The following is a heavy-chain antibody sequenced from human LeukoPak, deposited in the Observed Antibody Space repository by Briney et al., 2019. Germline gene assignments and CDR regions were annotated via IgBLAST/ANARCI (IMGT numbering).Heavy chain of an antibody. V-gene: IGHV3-30*18. D-gene: IGHD6-13*01. CDR3: AKDGPGSWFGEAT. CDR2: ISYDGSNK. Sequence: GRSLRLSCAASGFTFSGYGMQWVRQAPSKGLEWVALISYDGSNKHYADSVKGRFTISRDNSKNTLYLQMDSLRVEDTAVYYCAKDGPGSWFGEATWGQGSLVTVSS. CDR1: GFTFSGYG. J-gene: IGHJ5*02.